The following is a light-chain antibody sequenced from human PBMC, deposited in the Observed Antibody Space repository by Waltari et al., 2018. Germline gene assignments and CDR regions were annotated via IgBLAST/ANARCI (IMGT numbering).Light chain of an antibody. CDR2: EKN. J-gene: IGLJ3*02. V-gene: IGLV1-51*02. CDR1: SSNIGNNY. Sequence: QSVLTQPPSVSAAPGQKVTISCSGSSSNIGNNYVSWYEQLPGTAPKLLIYEKNKGPSGIPDRFPGSKSGTSATLGITGLQTGDEADYYCGTWDSSLSAGVFGGGTKLTVL. CDR3: GTWDSSLSAGV.